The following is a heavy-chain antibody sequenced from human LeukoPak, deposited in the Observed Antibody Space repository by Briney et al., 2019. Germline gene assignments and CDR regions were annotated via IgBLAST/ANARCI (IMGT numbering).Heavy chain of an antibody. J-gene: IGHJ4*02. CDR2: IDSDDDK. CDR3: AHSLWFGDLLPYFDY. V-gene: IGHV2-70*11. CDR1: GFSLTTGGLC. D-gene: IGHD3-10*01. Sequence: RESGPALVKPTQTLTLTCTFSGFSLTTGGLCVTWVRQPPGKALEWLARIDSDDDKYYSTSLKSRLTITKDTSKNQVVLTMTNMDPVDTATYYCAHSLWFGDLLPYFDYWGQGTLVTVSS.